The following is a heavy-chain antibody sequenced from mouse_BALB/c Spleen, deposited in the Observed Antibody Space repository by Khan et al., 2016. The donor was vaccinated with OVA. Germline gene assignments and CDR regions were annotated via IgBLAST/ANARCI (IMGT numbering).Heavy chain of an antibody. V-gene: IGHV2-2*02. J-gene: IGHJ3*01. CDR2: IWSGGST. CDR3: ARRGYDYGRGALFAY. CDR1: GFSLTDYS. D-gene: IGHD2-4*01. Sequence: QVQLKQSGPGLVQPSQSLSITCTVSGFSLTDYSVHWVRQSPGKGLEWLGGIWSGGSTDYNAAFISRLTISKDNSRCRVFFKMNSLQPNDTAIYYGARRGYDYGRGALFAYWGQGTLVTVSA.